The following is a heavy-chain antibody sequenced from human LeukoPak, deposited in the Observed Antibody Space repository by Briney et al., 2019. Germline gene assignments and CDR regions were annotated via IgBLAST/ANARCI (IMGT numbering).Heavy chain of an antibody. J-gene: IGHJ1*01. CDR1: GYTFTNYY. Sequence: ASVKVSCKASGYTFTNYYMHCMRQAPGQGVEWMGIINPSGGSTRYAQKFQGRVTMTRDMSTSTVYMELSSLRSEDTAVYYCARGGNEVVADAEYFQHWGQGTLVTVSS. V-gene: IGHV1-46*01. D-gene: IGHD3-22*01. CDR2: INPSGGST. CDR3: ARGGNEVVADAEYFQH.